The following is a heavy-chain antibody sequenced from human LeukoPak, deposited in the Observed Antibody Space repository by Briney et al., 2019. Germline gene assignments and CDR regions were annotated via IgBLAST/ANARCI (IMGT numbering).Heavy chain of an antibody. CDR1: GFTVSSNY. CDR3: ARGPGDSSGYYLGY. D-gene: IGHD3-22*01. Sequence: GGSLRLSCAASGFTVSSNYMNWVRQAPGKGLEWVSVIYSGGSTYYADSVKGRFTISRDNSKNTLYLQMNSLRAEDTAVYYCARGPGDSSGYYLGYWGQGTLVTVSS. J-gene: IGHJ4*02. CDR2: IYSGGST. V-gene: IGHV3-53*01.